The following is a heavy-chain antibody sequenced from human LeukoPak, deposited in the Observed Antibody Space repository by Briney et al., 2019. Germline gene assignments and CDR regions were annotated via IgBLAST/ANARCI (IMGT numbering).Heavy chain of an antibody. CDR2: IIPILGIA. J-gene: IGHJ4*02. CDR3: ARPRRDGLDRFDY. D-gene: IGHD2-8*01. Sequence: SVKVSCKASGGTFSSYAISWVRQAPGQGLEWMGRIIPILGIANYAQKFQGRVTITADKSTSTAYMELSSLRSEDTAVYYCARPRRDGLDRFDYWGQGTLVTVSS. CDR1: GGTFSSYA. V-gene: IGHV1-69*04.